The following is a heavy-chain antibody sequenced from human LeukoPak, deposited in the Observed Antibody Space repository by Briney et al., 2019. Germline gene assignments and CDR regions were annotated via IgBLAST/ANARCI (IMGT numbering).Heavy chain of an antibody. V-gene: IGHV4-34*01. D-gene: IGHD2-2*01. CDR2: INHSGST. Sequence: SETLSLTCAVYGGSFSGYYWSWIRQPPGKGLEWIGEINHSGSTNYNPSLKSRVTISVDTPKNQFSLKLSSVTAADMAVYYCARYCSSTSCYYYYGMDVWGKGTTVTVSS. CDR1: GGSFSGYY. CDR3: ARYCSSTSCYYYYGMDV. J-gene: IGHJ6*04.